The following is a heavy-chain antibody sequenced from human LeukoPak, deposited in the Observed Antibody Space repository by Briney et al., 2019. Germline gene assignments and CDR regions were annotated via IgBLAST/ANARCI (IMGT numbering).Heavy chain of an antibody. CDR1: GFTFSSYG. J-gene: IGHJ4*02. V-gene: IGHV3-33*01. CDR2: IWYDGSNK. Sequence: PGRSLRLSCAASGFTFSSYGMHWVRQAPGKGLEWVAVIWYDGSNKYYADSVKGRFTISRDNSKNTLYLQMNSLRAEDTAVYYCARTSGAAAGYFDYWGQGTLVTVSS. CDR3: ARTSGAAAGYFDY. D-gene: IGHD6-13*01.